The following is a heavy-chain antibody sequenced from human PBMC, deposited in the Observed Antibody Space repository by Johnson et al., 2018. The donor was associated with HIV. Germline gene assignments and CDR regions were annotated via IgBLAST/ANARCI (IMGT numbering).Heavy chain of an antibody. J-gene: IGHJ3*02. D-gene: IGHD6-19*01. CDR1: QFTFSSYY. CDR3: VLMGWNAFDI. Sequence: EVQLVESGGGLAQPAWSPRLSCAASQFTFSSYYMNCVRQAPGNGLELVGQVNPNGGSTYLIDSGKDRFNISRDNAKNTLHLQMNSLRAEDTAVYYCVLMGWNAFDIWGQGTMVTVSS. CDR2: VNPNGGST. V-gene: IGHV3-25*03.